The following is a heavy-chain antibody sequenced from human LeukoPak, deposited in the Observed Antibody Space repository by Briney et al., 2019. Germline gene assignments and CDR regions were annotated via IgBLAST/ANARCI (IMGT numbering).Heavy chain of an antibody. D-gene: IGHD1-26*01. CDR2: IYYSGST. CDR1: GGSISSYY. CDR3: ARDRRTREGLDV. J-gene: IGHJ6*02. V-gene: IGHV4-59*12. Sequence: SETLSLTCTVSGGSISSYYWSWIRQPPGKGLEWIGSIYYSGSTYYNPSLKSRVTISVDTSKNQFSLKLSSVTAADTAVYYCARDRRTREGLDVWGQGTTVTVSS.